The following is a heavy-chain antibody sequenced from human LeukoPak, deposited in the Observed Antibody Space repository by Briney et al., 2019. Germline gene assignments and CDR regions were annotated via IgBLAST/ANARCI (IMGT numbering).Heavy chain of an antibody. J-gene: IGHJ4*02. V-gene: IGHV4-59*12. D-gene: IGHD4-17*01. CDR3: ARDRLDYGDFSLNY. Sequence: SETLSLTCTVSGGSISSYYWSWIRQPPGKGLEWIGYIYYSGNTNYNPSLKSRVTISVDKSKNQFSLKLSSVTAADTAVYYCARDRLDYGDFSLNYWGQGTLVSVSS. CDR1: GGSISSYY. CDR2: IYYSGNT.